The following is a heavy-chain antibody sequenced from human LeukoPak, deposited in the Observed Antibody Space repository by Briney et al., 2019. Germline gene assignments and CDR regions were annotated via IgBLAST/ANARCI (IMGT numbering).Heavy chain of an antibody. J-gene: IGHJ6*03. Sequence: SETLSLTCAVSGGSISSSNWWSWVRQPPGKGLEWIGEIYRSGSTNYNPSLKSRVTMSVDTSKNQFSLKLSSVTAADTAVYYCARDRAVAGPYYYYYYMDVWGKGTTVTISS. V-gene: IGHV4-4*02. CDR1: GGSISSSNW. D-gene: IGHD6-19*01. CDR2: IYRSGST. CDR3: ARDRAVAGPYYYYYYMDV.